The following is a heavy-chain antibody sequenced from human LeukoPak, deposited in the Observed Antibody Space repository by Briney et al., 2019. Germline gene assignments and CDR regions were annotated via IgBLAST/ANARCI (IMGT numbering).Heavy chain of an antibody. J-gene: IGHJ4*02. CDR3: AREQKWLQSLFDY. D-gene: IGHD5-24*01. V-gene: IGHV3-48*02. CDR1: GFTFSSYS. Sequence: GGSLRLSCAASGFTFSSYSMNWVRQAPGKGLEWVSYISISSSTIYYADSVRGRFTISRDNAKNSLHLQMNSLRDEDTAVSYCAREQKWLQSLFDYWGQGTLVTASS. CDR2: ISISSSTI.